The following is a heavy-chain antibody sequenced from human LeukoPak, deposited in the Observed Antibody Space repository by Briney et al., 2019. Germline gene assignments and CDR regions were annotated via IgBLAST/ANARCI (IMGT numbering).Heavy chain of an antibody. CDR1: GGSISSGGYS. CDR3: ARGAFAGGSGSRKLHWFDP. V-gene: IGHV4-30-2*01. Sequence: PSETLSLTCAVSGGSISSGGYSWSWIRQPPGKGLEWIGYIYHSGSTYYNPSLKSRVTMSVDTSKNQFSLKLSSVTAADTAVYYCARGAFAGGSGSRKLHWFDPWGQGTLVTVSS. J-gene: IGHJ5*02. CDR2: IYHSGST. D-gene: IGHD3-10*01.